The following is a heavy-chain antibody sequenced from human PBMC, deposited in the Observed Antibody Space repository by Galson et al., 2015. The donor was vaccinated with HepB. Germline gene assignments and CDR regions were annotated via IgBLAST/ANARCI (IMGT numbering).Heavy chain of an antibody. CDR3: ASSTAAQGFPCYYYYMDV. J-gene: IGHJ6*03. CDR2: IDPSDSYT. D-gene: IGHD6-13*01. V-gene: IGHV5-10-1*01. CDR1: GYSFTSYW. Sequence: QSGAEVKKPGESLKISCKGSGYSFTSYWISWVRQMPGKGLEWMGRIDPSDSYTNYSPSFQGHVTISADKSISTAYLQWSSLKASDTAMYYCASSTAAQGFPCYYYYMDVWGKGTTVTVSS.